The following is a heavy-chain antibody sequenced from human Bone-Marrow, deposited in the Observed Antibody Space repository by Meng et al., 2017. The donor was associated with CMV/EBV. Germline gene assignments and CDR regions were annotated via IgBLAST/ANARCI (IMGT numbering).Heavy chain of an antibody. Sequence: GESLKISCAASGFTFSSYGMHWVRQAPGKGLQWVAALSHGGNNKYYADSVRGRFTISRDNSRNTLFLQMNRLRDEDTAVYYCARDFGGAGVSSFDSWGQGTLVTVSS. CDR3: ARDFGGAGVSSFDS. V-gene: IGHV3-30*03. CDR2: LSHGGNNK. J-gene: IGHJ4*02. D-gene: IGHD6-19*01. CDR1: GFTFSSYG.